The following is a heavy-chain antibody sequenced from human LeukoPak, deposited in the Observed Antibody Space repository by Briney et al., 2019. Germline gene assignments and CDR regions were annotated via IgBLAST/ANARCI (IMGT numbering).Heavy chain of an antibody. CDR3: ARARYANAWYAFDI. J-gene: IGHJ3*02. D-gene: IGHD2-2*01. CDR2: LSHSGSS. V-gene: IGHV4-59*02. Sequence: SETLSLTCTVSGGSVSSYYWSWIRRPPGRGLEWITYLSHSGSSDSNPSLTSRVTTLVDTSKNQFSLKLTSVTAADTAVYYCARARYANAWYAFDIWGHGTMVTVSS. CDR1: GGSVSSYY.